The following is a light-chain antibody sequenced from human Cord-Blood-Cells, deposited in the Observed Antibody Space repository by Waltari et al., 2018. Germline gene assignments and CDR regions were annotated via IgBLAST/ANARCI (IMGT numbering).Light chain of an antibody. Sequence: EIVMMQSPATLSVSPGERATLSCRASQSVSSNLAWYQQKPGKTPRLLIYGASTSATGIPARFSCSWSGTEFTLTNRRLQSEDFSVYYWQKYKNWPPYSFGQGTKLEIK. J-gene: IGKJ2*03. CDR3: QKYKNWPPYS. CDR2: GAS. V-gene: IGKV3-15*01. CDR1: QSVSSN.